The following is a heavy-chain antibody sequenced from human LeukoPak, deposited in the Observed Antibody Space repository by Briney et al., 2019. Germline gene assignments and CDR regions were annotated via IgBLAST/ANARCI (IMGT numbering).Heavy chain of an antibody. CDR1: GYSISSDYY. CDR2: IHHSGST. CDR3: ARRVGSGSYYNFYYGMDV. V-gene: IGHV4-38-2*02. Sequence: SETLSLTCTVSGYSISSDYYWGWIRQPPGKGLEWIGSIHHSGSTYYNPFLKSRITISVVTSKNQFSLKLRSVTAADTAVYYCARRVGSGSYYNFYYGMDVWGQGTTVTVSS. J-gene: IGHJ6*02. D-gene: IGHD3-10*01.